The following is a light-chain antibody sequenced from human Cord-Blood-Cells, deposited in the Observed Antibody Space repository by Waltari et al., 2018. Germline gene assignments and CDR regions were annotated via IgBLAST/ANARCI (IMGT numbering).Light chain of an antibody. CDR3: QQYNSYSYS. J-gene: IGKJ2*03. Sequence: DIKMTQSPSTLSAYVGHRVTITCRASQIISSWLAWYQQKPGKAPKLLIYKASSLESGVPSRFSGSGSGTEFTLTISSLQPDDFATYYCQQYNSYSYSFGQGTKLEIK. CDR2: KAS. CDR1: QIISSW. V-gene: IGKV1-5*03.